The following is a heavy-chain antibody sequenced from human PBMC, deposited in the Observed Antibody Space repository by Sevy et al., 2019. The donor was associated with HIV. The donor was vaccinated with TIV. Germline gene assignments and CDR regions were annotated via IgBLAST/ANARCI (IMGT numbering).Heavy chain of an antibody. D-gene: IGHD3-22*01. CDR2: ISYDGSNK. Sequence: GGSLRLSCAASGFTFSSYAMHWVRQAPGKGLEWVAVISYDGSNKYYADSVKGRFTISRDNSKNTLYLQMNSLRAEDTAGYYCARDPVITMIVVAISYFDYWGQGTLVTVSS. J-gene: IGHJ4*02. CDR1: GFTFSSYA. V-gene: IGHV3-30*04. CDR3: ARDPVITMIVVAISYFDY.